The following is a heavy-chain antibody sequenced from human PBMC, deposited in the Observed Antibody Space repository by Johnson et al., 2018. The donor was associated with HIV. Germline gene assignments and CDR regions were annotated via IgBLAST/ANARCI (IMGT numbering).Heavy chain of an antibody. V-gene: IGHV3-53*01. Sequence: VQLVESGGGLIQPGGSLRLSCAASGFTVSSNYMSWVRQAPGKGLEWVSVIYSGGSTYYADSVKGRFTISRDNSKNTLYLQMNSLRAEDTAVYYCAREKIAAAGLDAFDLWGQGTMVTVSS. J-gene: IGHJ3*01. CDR2: IYSGGST. CDR3: AREKIAAAGLDAFDL. CDR1: GFTVSSNY. D-gene: IGHD6-13*01.